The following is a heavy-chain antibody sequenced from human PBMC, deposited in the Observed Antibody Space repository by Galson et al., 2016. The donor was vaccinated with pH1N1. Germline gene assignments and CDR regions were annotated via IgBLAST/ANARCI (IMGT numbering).Heavy chain of an antibody. CDR1: GYIFTNYY. V-gene: IGHV1-2*02. CDR3: ILMSRGNALNM. J-gene: IGHJ3*02. D-gene: IGHD3-10*01. CDR2: INPNSGGT. Sequence: SVKVSCKASGYIFTNYYIHWVRQAPGQGLEWMGWINPNSGGTKFPQKFQGRVTMTRDTSITTAYMDLSSLSSDDTAVYYCILMSRGNALNMWGQGTMVTVSS.